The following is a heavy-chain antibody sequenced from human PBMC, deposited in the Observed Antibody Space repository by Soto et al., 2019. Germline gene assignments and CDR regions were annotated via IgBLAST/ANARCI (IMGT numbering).Heavy chain of an antibody. Sequence: EVQLLESGGGLVQPGGSLRLSCAASRFTFSTYGMSWVRQAPGKGLEWVSDISGSGGNTYYADSVKGRFTISRDNSKNTLYLQMNSLRAEDTAVYYCAKSAMVRGGGWFDPWGQGTLVTVS. D-gene: IGHD3-10*01. CDR3: AKSAMVRGGGWFDP. J-gene: IGHJ5*02. CDR1: RFTFSTYG. CDR2: ISGSGGNT. V-gene: IGHV3-23*01.